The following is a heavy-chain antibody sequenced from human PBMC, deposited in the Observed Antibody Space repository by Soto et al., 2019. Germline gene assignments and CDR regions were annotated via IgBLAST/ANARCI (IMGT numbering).Heavy chain of an antibody. CDR3: ARDQRYYDSSGYVPWFDP. CDR2: IYYSGST. V-gene: IGHV4-31*03. CDR1: GGSISSGGYY. J-gene: IGHJ5*02. Sequence: SETLSLTCTVSGGSISSGGYYWSWIRQHPGKGLEWIGYIYYSGSTYYNPSLKSRVTISVDTSKNQFSLKLSSVTAADTAVYYCARDQRYYDSSGYVPWFDPWGQGTLVTVSS. D-gene: IGHD3-22*01.